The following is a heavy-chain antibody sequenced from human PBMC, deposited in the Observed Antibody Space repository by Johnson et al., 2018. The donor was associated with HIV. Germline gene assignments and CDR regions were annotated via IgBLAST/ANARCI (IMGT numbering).Heavy chain of an antibody. Sequence: QVQLVESGGGVVQPGRSLRLSCAASGFTFSSYAIHWVRQAPGKGLEWVAVISYDGSNKYYADSVKGRFTISRDNSKNTLYLQMNSLRAEDTAVYYCAREGRGGIVGATGAFDIWGQGTMVTVSS. D-gene: IGHD1-26*01. J-gene: IGHJ3*02. V-gene: IGHV3-30*04. CDR3: AREGRGGIVGATGAFDI. CDR2: ISYDGSNK. CDR1: GFTFSSYA.